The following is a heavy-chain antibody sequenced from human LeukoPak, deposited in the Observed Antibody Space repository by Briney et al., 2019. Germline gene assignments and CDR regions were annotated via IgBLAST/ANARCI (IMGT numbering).Heavy chain of an antibody. V-gene: IGHV1-2*02. CDR2: IIPHSGGT. Sequence: ASVKVSCKASGYTFTGYYMHWVRQAPGQGLEWMGWIIPHSGGTDYAQKFQGRVTMTRDTSISTAYMELSRLRSDDTAMYYCARAPQWEPMDYWGLGTLVSVSS. CDR3: ARAPQWEPMDY. CDR1: GYTFTGYY. D-gene: IGHD1-26*01. J-gene: IGHJ4*02.